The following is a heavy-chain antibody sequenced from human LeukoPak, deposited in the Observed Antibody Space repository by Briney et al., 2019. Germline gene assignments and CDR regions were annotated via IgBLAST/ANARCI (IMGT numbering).Heavy chain of an antibody. V-gene: IGHV1-2*02. CDR3: ARVTYYYYYMDV. CDR1: GYTFTGYY. CDR2: INPNSGGT. Sequence: ASVKVSCKASGYTFTGYYMHWVRQAPGQGLEWMGWINPNSGGTNYAQKFQGRVTMTRDTSISTAYMELSRLRSDDTAVYYCARVTYYYYYMDVWGKGTNVTVCS. J-gene: IGHJ6*03.